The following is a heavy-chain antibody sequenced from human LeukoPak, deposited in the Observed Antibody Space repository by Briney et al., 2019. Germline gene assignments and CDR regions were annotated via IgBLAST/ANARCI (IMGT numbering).Heavy chain of an antibody. D-gene: IGHD6-19*01. V-gene: IGHV3-7*01. CDR1: GFTFITYW. J-gene: IGHJ4*01. CDR3: ARGSSSGWPDYLDH. CDR2: IKQDGSEK. Sequence: GGSLRLSCAASGFTFITYWMSWVRQAPGKGLEWVANIKQDGSEKYYVDSVKGRLTISRDNAKNSLYLQMNSLRAEDTAVYYCARGSSSGWPDYLDHWGRGTPVTVSS.